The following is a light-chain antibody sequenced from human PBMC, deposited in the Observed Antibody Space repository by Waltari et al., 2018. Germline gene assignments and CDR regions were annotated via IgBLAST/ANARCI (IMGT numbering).Light chain of an antibody. Sequence: QAVVTQEPSLTVSPGGTVPLTRASSNGDVTIGHYPYWSQQKPGQAPRTLIYDTSNKHSWPPARFSGSLLGGKAALTLSGAQPEDEAEYYCLLSYSGARVFGGGTKLTVL. V-gene: IGLV7-46*01. CDR2: DTS. CDR3: LLSYSGARV. J-gene: IGLJ3*02. CDR1: NGDVTIGHY.